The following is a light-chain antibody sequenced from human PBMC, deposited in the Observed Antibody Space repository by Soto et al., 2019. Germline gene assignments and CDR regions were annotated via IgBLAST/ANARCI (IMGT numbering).Light chain of an antibody. CDR1: RSDVGDYNY. CDR3: SSYTTSSFGV. CDR2: DIS. J-gene: IGLJ3*02. V-gene: IGLV2-14*01. Sequence: QSALTQPASVSGSPGQSITISCTGTRSDVGDYNYVSWYQQHPGKAPILLIYDISNRPSGVSYRFSGSKSGNTASLSISGLQAEDEADYYCSSYTTSSFGVFGGGTKVTVL.